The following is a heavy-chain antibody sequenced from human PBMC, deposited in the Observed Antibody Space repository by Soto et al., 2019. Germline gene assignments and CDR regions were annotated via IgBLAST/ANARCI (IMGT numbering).Heavy chain of an antibody. J-gene: IGHJ4*02. V-gene: IGHV1-18*01. CDR2: SSTYNGNT. CDR1: GYTFTTYA. D-gene: IGHD6-6*01. Sequence: QVQLVQSGAEVKKPGASVKVSCKASGYTFTTYAISWVRQAPGQGLEWMGRSSTYNGNTKYAQKLQGRVTMTNDTSTSTAYMELRSLRSDDTAVYYCARDPQYSTSSQVFDSWGQGTLVTVSS. CDR3: ARDPQYSTSSQVFDS.